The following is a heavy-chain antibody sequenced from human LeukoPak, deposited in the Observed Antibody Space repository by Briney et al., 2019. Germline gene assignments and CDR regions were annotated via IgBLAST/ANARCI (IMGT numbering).Heavy chain of an antibody. J-gene: IGHJ3*02. Sequence: SSETLSLTCTVSGGSISSYYWSWIRQPPGKGLEWIGYIYYSGSTNYNPSLKSRVTISVDTSKNQFSLKLSSVTAADTAVYYCARGVGYYDSSGYYLHDAFDIWGQGTMVTVSS. D-gene: IGHD3-22*01. V-gene: IGHV4-59*01. CDR2: IYYSGST. CDR1: GGSISSYY. CDR3: ARGVGYYDSSGYYLHDAFDI.